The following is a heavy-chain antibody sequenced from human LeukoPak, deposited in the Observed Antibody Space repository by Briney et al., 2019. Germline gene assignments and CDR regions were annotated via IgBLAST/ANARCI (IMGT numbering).Heavy chain of an antibody. D-gene: IGHD3-9*01. CDR2: INGDGRIT. CDR3: ARDRGYFNWSPADAFDI. CDR1: GFTLSSYW. J-gene: IGHJ3*02. V-gene: IGHV3-74*01. Sequence: PGGSLRLSCAASGFTLSSYWMHWVRQAPGKGLVWVSRINGDGRITTYADSVKGRFTISRDTAKNTLYLQMNSLRAEDTALYYCARDRGYFNWSPADAFDIWGQGTMVTVSS.